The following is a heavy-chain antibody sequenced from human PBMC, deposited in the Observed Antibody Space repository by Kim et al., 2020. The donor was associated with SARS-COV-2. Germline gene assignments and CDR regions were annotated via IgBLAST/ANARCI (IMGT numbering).Heavy chain of an antibody. Sequence: GGSLRLSCAASGFTFSSYALSWVRQAPGKGLEWVSRISASGGDTYYVDSVQGRFTISRDNSKNALNLEMNSLRAEDTALYYCAKVITLTAPFYDYWGQGT. D-gene: IGHD4-4*01. CDR2: ISASGGDT. V-gene: IGHV3-23*01. J-gene: IGHJ4*02. CDR1: GFTFSSYA. CDR3: AKVITLTAPFYDY.